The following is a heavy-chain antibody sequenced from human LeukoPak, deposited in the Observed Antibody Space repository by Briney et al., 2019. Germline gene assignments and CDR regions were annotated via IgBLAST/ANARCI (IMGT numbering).Heavy chain of an antibody. CDR1: GGSISSSSYY. D-gene: IGHD3-22*01. V-gene: IGHV4-39*07. J-gene: IGHJ4*02. CDR2: INHSGST. CDR3: ARGRGDSSGPSSFDY. Sequence: PSETLSLTCTVSGGSISSSSYYWSWIRQPPGKGLEWIGEINHSGSTNYNPSLKSRVTISVDTSKNQFSLKLSSVTAADTAVYYCARGRGDSSGPSSFDYWGQGTLVTVSS.